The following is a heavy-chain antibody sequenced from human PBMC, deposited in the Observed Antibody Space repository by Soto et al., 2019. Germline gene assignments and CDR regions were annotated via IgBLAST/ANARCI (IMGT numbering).Heavy chain of an antibody. V-gene: IGHV3-30*03. CDR1: GFSFSSYG. Sequence: GSLRLSCAAAGFSFSSYGMHWVRQAPGKGLEWVGVITYDGSNKYYADSVKGRFTISRDNSKNTLYLQMNSLKTEDTAVYYCTPPLVSLAGLHVWGLGTTVTVSS. J-gene: IGHJ6*02. D-gene: IGHD2-8*01. CDR2: ITYDGSNK. CDR3: TPPLVSLAGLHV.